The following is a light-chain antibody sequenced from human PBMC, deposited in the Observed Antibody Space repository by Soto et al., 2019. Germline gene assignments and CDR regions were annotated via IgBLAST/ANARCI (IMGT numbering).Light chain of an antibody. CDR1: SSNIGSNT. CDR2: TTD. CDR3: AAWDDNLNGHV. V-gene: IGLV1-44*01. Sequence: QSVLAQPPSASGTPGQRVTISCSGSSSNIGSNTVSWFQQLPGTAPKPLIYTTDQRPSGVPDQFTGSKSGTSASLAISRPQSEDEADYYCAAWDDNLNGHVFGTGTKITVL. J-gene: IGLJ1*01.